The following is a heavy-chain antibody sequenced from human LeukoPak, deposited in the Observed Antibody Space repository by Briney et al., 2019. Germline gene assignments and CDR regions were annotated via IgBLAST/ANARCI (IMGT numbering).Heavy chain of an antibody. CDR2: INHSGST. CDR3: SRESGAFCPFGY. Sequence: SETLSLTCAVYGGSFSGYYWSWIRQPPGKGLEWIGEINHSGSTNYNPSLKSRVTISVDTSKNQLSLDLTSVTAGDTAIYYCSRESGAFCPFGYWGQGTLVIVPP. V-gene: IGHV4-34*01. CDR1: GGSFSGYY. D-gene: IGHD1-26*01. J-gene: IGHJ4*02.